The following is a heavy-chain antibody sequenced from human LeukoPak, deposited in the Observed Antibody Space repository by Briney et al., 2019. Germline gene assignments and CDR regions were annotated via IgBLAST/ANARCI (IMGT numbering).Heavy chain of an antibody. CDR3: ARLMGYYYGSGSYTL. V-gene: IGHV5-51*01. Sequence: GESLKISCKGSGYSFTSYWIGWVRQMPGKGLEWMGIIYPGDSDTRYSPSFQGQVTISADKSISTAYLQWSSLKASDTAMYYCARLMGYYYGSGSYTLWGQGTLVTVSS. CDR2: IYPGDSDT. CDR1: GYSFTSYW. J-gene: IGHJ4*02. D-gene: IGHD3-10*01.